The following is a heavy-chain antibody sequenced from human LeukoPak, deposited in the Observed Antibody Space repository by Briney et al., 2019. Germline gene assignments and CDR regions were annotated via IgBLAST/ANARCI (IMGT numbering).Heavy chain of an antibody. CDR2: IYYSGST. Sequence: PSETLSLTCTVSGGSISSYYWSWIRQPPGKGLEWIGYIYYSGSTNYNPSLKSRVTISVDTSKNQFSLKLSSVTAADTAVYYCARRAHYYDSSGYYPGAFDIWGQGTMVTVSS. J-gene: IGHJ3*02. CDR1: GGSISSYY. V-gene: IGHV4-59*01. D-gene: IGHD3-22*01. CDR3: ARRAHYYDSSGYYPGAFDI.